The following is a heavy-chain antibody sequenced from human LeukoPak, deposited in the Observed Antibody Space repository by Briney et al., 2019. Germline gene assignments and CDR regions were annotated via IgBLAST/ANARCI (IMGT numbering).Heavy chain of an antibody. CDR2: ISGSGDAT. V-gene: IGHV3-23*01. CDR3: AREGGFFRPLDY. J-gene: IGHJ4*02. Sequence: GGSLRLSCAASGFTFSGYSMSWVRQAPGKGPEWVSTISGSGDATYYADSVKGRFTISRDNSKNTLYVQMNSLGAEDTAVYYCAREGGFFRPLDYSGQGTLVTVSS. D-gene: IGHD3-3*01. CDR1: GFTFSGYS.